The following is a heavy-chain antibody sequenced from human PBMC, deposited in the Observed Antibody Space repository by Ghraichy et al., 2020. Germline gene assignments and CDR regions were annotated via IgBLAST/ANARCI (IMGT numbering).Heavy chain of an antibody. Sequence: LSLNCAASGFTFSDYYMSWIRQAPGKGLEWVSHISTTGSTMYYADSVKGRFAISRDNAKKSLHLQMHSLRAEDTAVYYCARDKRYYYDRSAYSDAEWFDPWGQGTLVTVSS. D-gene: IGHD3-22*01. CDR1: GFTFSDYY. CDR3: ARDKRYYYDRSAYSDAEWFDP. V-gene: IGHV3-11*01. J-gene: IGHJ5*02. CDR2: ISTTGSTM.